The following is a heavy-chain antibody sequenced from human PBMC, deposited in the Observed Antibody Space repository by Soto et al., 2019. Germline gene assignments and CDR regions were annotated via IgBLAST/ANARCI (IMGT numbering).Heavy chain of an antibody. CDR3: ATGYCSGGSCYFDY. Sequence: QLQLQESGSGLVKPSQTLSLTCAVSGGSISSGGYSWSWIRQPPGKGLEWIGYIYHSGSTYYIPSLKSRVTISVDRSKNQFSLKLSSVTAADTAVYYCATGYCSGGSCYFDYWGQGTLVTVSS. CDR1: GGSISSGGYS. D-gene: IGHD2-15*01. V-gene: IGHV4-30-2*01. J-gene: IGHJ4*02. CDR2: IYHSGST.